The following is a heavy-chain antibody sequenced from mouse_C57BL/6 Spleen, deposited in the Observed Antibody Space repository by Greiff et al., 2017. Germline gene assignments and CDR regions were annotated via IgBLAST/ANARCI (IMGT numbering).Heavy chain of an antibody. Sequence: VQLQQPGAELVMPGASVKLSCKASGYTFTSYWMHWVKQRPGQGLEWIGEIDPSDSYTNYNQKFKGKSTLTVDKSSSTAYMQLSSLTSEDSAVYYCARLGSCAYWGQGTLVTVSA. CDR3: ARLGSCAY. CDR1: GYTFTSYW. D-gene: IGHD4-1*01. J-gene: IGHJ3*01. CDR2: IDPSDSYT. V-gene: IGHV1-69*01.